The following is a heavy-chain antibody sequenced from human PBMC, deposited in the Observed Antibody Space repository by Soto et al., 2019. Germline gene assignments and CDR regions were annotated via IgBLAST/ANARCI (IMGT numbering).Heavy chain of an antibody. D-gene: IGHD6-13*01. Sequence: LRLSCATSGFTFSSYEMNWVRQAPGKGLEWVSYISSSGSTIYYADSVKGRFTISRDNAKNSLYLQMDSLRAEDTAVYYCARDQEAGSFFPYYYGMHVWGQGTTVTVSS. CDR1: GFTFSSYE. V-gene: IGHV3-48*03. CDR2: ISSSGSTI. J-gene: IGHJ6*02. CDR3: ARDQEAGSFFPYYYGMHV.